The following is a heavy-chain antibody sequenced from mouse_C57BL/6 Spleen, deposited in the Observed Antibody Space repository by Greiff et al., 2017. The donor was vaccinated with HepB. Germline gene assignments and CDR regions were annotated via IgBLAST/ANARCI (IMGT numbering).Heavy chain of an antibody. J-gene: IGHJ1*03. Sequence: QVTLKECGPGILQPSQTLSLTCSFSGFSLSTFGMGVGWIRQPSGKGLEWLAHIWWDDDKYYNPALKSRLTISKDTSKNQVFLKIANVDTADTATYYCARTMVTARVWYFYVWGTGTTVTVSS. D-gene: IGHD2-2*01. CDR2: IWWDDDK. CDR1: GFSLSTFGMG. CDR3: ARTMVTARVWYFYV. V-gene: IGHV8-8*01.